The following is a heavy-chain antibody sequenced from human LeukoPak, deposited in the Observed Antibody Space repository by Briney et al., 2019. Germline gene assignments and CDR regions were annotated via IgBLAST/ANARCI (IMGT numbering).Heavy chain of an antibody. CDR3: ARADYYGSGSRYYFDY. CDR1: GGTFSSYA. CDR2: IIPIFGTA. V-gene: IGHV1-69*06. Sequence: SVKVSRKASGGTFSSYAISWVRQAPGQGLEWMGGIIPIFGTANYAQKFQGRVTITADKSTSTAYMELSSLRSEDTAVYYCARADYYGSGSRYYFDYWGQGTLVTVSS. D-gene: IGHD3-10*01. J-gene: IGHJ4*02.